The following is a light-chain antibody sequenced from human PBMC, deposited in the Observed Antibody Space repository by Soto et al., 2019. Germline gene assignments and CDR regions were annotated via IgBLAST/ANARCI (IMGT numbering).Light chain of an antibody. Sequence: QSVLTQPPSVSGAPGQRVTISCTGSSRDIGTYNYVSWYQQQPGRAPKLIIYKVINRPSGVSDRFSGSKSGNTASLTISGLQAEDEADYYCSSYTSGTTLVVFGTGTKVTVL. CDR3: SSYTSGTTLVV. J-gene: IGLJ1*01. V-gene: IGLV2-14*01. CDR2: KVI. CDR1: SRDIGTYNY.